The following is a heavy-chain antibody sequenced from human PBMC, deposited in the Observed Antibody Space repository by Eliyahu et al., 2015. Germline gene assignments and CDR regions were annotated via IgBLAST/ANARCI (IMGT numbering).Heavy chain of an antibody. CDR3: ARGMGATTGYGMDV. Sequence: QVQLVQSGAEXKKPGSSVXVSCKASGGTFSXXAIXWVRXAPGQGLEWMGGIIPIFGTANYAQKFQGRVTITADKSTSTAYMELSSLRSEDTAVYYCARGMGATTGYGMDVWGQGTTVTVSS. D-gene: IGHD1-26*01. V-gene: IGHV1-69*06. CDR1: GGTFSXXA. J-gene: IGHJ6*02. CDR2: IIPIFGTA.